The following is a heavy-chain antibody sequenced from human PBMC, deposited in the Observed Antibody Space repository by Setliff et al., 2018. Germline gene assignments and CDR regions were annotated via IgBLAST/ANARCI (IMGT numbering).Heavy chain of an antibody. CDR2: ISYSGSF. J-gene: IGHJ4*02. CDR1: GGSISSGEFY. CDR3: ARESRYYYDNLGTLDY. D-gene: IGHD3-22*01. Sequence: SETLSLTCTVSGGSISSGEFYWTWIRQPPGKGLEWIGYISYSGSFYYNASLKSRVSISVDTSKNQFSLKLSSVTAADTAVYYCARESRYYYDNLGTLDYWGQGTLVTVSS. V-gene: IGHV4-30-4*08.